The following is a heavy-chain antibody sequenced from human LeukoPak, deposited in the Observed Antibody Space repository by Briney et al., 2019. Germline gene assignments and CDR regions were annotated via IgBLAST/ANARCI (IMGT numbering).Heavy chain of an antibody. V-gene: IGHV1-46*01. CDR2: INPTGGST. CDR3: ARDRQSSGWYAYYYYGMDV. Sequence: GASVKVSCKASGYTFPSYFMHWVRQAPGQGLEWMGIINPTGGSTTYAQKFQGRVTMTRDTSTSTVYMELSSLRSDDTAVYYCARDRQSSGWYAYYYYGMDVWGQGTTVTVSS. J-gene: IGHJ6*02. D-gene: IGHD6-19*01. CDR1: GYTFPSYF.